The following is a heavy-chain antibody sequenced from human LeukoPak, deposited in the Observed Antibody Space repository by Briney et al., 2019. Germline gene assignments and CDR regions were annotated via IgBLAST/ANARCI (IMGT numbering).Heavy chain of an antibody. J-gene: IGHJ4*02. D-gene: IGHD2-15*01. CDR2: INHSGST. Sequence: NPSETLSLTCAAYGGSFSGYYWSWIRQPPGKGLEWIGEINHSGSTNYNPSLKSRVTISVDTSKNQFSLKLSSVTAADTAVYYCARSPPRYCSGGSCFPDWGQGTLVTVSS. CDR3: ARSPPRYCSGGSCFPD. CDR1: GGSFSGYY. V-gene: IGHV4-34*01.